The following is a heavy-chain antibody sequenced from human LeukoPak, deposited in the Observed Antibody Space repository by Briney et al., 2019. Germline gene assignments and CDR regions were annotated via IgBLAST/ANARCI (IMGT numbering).Heavy chain of an antibody. V-gene: IGHV1-18*01. J-gene: IGHJ4*02. CDR2: ISAYNGNT. D-gene: IGHD4/OR15-4a*01. Sequence: ASVKVSCKASGYTFTSYGISWVRQAPGQGLEWMGWISAYNGNTNYAQKLQGRVTMTTDTSTSTVYMELSSLRSEDTAVYYCASSIRKSAKGFDYWGQGTLVTVSS. CDR3: ASSIRKSAKGFDY. CDR1: GYTFTSYG.